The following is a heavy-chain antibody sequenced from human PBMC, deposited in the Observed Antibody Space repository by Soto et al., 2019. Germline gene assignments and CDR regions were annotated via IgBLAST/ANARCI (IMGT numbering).Heavy chain of an antibody. CDR1: GFTFDDYA. J-gene: IGHJ6*02. Sequence: GGSLRLSCAASGFTFDDYAMHWVRQAPGKGLEWVSGISWNSGSIDYADSVKGRFTISRDNAKNSLYLQMNSLRAEDTALYYCAKDRGGSYYYYYYSGMDVWGQGTPVTVSS. CDR3: AKDRGGSYYYYYYSGMDV. CDR2: ISWNSGSI. D-gene: IGHD1-26*01. V-gene: IGHV3-9*01.